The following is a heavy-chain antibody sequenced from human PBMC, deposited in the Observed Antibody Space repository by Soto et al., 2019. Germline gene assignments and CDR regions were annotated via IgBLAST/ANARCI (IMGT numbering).Heavy chain of an antibody. CDR2: ISYDGTNK. V-gene: IGHV3-30*04. CDR3: ARDPSPYTSGWYGIDF. J-gene: IGHJ4*01. Sequence: PGGSLRLSCAASGFMFSAYAMLWVRQAPGKGLEWVAAISYDGTNKYYADSIKGRFTISRDNSANTLFLQVNSLRREDTAMYYCARDPSPYTSGWYGIDFCGHGTLGTVSS. CDR1: GFMFSAYA. D-gene: IGHD6-19*01.